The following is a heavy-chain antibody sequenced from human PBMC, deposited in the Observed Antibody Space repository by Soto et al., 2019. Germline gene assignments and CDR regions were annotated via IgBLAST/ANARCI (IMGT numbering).Heavy chain of an antibody. CDR3: ARYCSSNSCSDITGY. CDR1: GGSISSSSYY. J-gene: IGHJ4*02. V-gene: IGHV4-39*01. CDR2: IYYSGST. D-gene: IGHD2-2*01. Sequence: SETLSITCTVSGGSISSSSYYWGWIRQPPGKGLEWIGGIYYSGSTYYNPSLKSRVTISVDTSKNQFSLKLSSVTAADTAVYYCARYCSSNSCSDITGYWGQGTLVTVSS.